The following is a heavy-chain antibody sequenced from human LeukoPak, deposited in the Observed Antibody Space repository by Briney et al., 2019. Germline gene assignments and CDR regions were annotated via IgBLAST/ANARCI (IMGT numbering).Heavy chain of an antibody. CDR2: ISSSGSYT. D-gene: IGHD6-19*01. J-gene: IGHJ6*02. Sequence: NTGGSLRLSCAASGFTFRDYYMTWVRQAPGKGLEWVSYISSSGSYTNNADSVKGRFTISRDNAKNSLYLQMNSLRAEDTAVYYCARALSSGWYLLDVWGQGTTVTVSS. CDR1: GFTFRDYY. V-gene: IGHV3-11*05. CDR3: ARALSSGWYLLDV.